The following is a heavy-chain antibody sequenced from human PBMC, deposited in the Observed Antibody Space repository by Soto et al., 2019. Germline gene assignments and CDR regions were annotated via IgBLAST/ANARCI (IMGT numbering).Heavy chain of an antibody. Sequence: LSLTCTVSGGSISTYYWSWIRQPAGKGLEWIGRIDTSGNTNYNPSLKSRVTMSVDTSKKQFSLKLTSVTAAGTAVYYCARYSSNWFQTEGMDVWGQGTTVTVSS. CDR2: IDTSGNT. CDR3: ARYSSNWFQTEGMDV. CDR1: GGSISTYY. J-gene: IGHJ6*02. D-gene: IGHD6-13*01. V-gene: IGHV4-4*07.